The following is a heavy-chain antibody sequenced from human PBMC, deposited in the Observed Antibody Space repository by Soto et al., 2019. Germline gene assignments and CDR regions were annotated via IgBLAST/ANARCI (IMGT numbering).Heavy chain of an antibody. CDR2: INHSGST. D-gene: IGHD3-10*01. Sequence: SETLSLTCAVYGGSFSGYYWSWIRQPPGKGLEWIGEINHSGSTNYNPSLKSRVTISVDTSKNQFSLKLTSVTAADTAGYYCASYGVWGVPLPYYYYGMDVWGQGTTVTVSS. J-gene: IGHJ6*02. CDR1: GGSFSGYY. V-gene: IGHV4-34*01. CDR3: ASYGVWGVPLPYYYYGMDV.